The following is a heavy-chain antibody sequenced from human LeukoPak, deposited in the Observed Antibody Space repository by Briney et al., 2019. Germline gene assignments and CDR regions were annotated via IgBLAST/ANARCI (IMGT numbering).Heavy chain of an antibody. J-gene: IGHJ5*02. CDR1: GGSVSSGSYY. CDR2: IYYSGST. V-gene: IGHV4-61*01. Sequence: SETLSLTCTVSGGSVSSGSYYWSWIRQPPGKGLEWIGYIYYSGSTNYNPSLKSRVTISGDTSKNQFSLKLSSVTAADTAVYYCASQLGAWSGYQVSWGQGTLVTVSS. CDR3: ASQLGAWSGYQVS. D-gene: IGHD3-3*01.